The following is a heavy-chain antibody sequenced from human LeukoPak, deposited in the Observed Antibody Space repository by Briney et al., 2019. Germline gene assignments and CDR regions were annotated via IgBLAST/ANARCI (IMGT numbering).Heavy chain of an antibody. CDR1: GDSISSNTYL. V-gene: IGHV4-39*07. D-gene: IGHD2-2*01. Sequence: SETLSLTCTVSGDSISSNTYLWGWIRQPPGKELEWIGSISYTGSTYYNPSLKSPVIISIDTSKNQFSLKVTSVTAADTAVYYCARVRYCSSTSCPWGQGTLVTVSS. CDR2: ISYTGST. CDR3: ARVRYCSSTSCP. J-gene: IGHJ5*02.